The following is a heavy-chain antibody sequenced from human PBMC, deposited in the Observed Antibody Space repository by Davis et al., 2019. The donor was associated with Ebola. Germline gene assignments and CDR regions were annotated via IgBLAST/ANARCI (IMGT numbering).Heavy chain of an antibody. Sequence: GESLKISCAASGFTFRTYAMNWVRQAPGKGLEWVSAVSGSGTTTGYADSVKGRFTISRDNSNNTLYLQMDSLRVEDTARYYCAKASWGPAARPLLDSWGQGTPVTVSS. V-gene: IGHV3-23*01. D-gene: IGHD2-2*02. CDR3: AKASWGPAARPLLDS. J-gene: IGHJ4*02. CDR2: VSGSGTTT. CDR1: GFTFRTYA.